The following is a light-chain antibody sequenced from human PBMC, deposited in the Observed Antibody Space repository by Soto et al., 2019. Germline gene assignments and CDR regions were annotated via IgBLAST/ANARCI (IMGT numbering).Light chain of an antibody. CDR1: QSVSNSY. V-gene: IGKV3-20*01. CDR2: GAS. J-gene: IGKJ1*01. Sequence: ELVMTQSPATLSVSPGARATLSCRASQSVSNSYLAWYQQKPGQAPRLLIYGASSRATGIPDRFSGSGSGTDLTITISRLEPEDFEVYYGQQYGSSPRTFGQGTKVDIK. CDR3: QQYGSSPRT.